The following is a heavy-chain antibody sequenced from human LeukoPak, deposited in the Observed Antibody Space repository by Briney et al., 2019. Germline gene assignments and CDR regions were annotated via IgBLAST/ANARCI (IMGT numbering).Heavy chain of an antibody. Sequence: PGGSLRLSCAASGLTFRIYSMNWVRQAPGKGLEGVSYISSGSSSIYYADSVKGRYTISRDNAKHSLYLPVNSLRDEDTAVYYCARVVASIDWFDSWGQGTLVTVSS. CDR2: ISSGSSSI. V-gene: IGHV3-48*02. CDR3: ARVVASIDWFDS. CDR1: GLTFRIYS. J-gene: IGHJ5*01. D-gene: IGHD6-6*01.